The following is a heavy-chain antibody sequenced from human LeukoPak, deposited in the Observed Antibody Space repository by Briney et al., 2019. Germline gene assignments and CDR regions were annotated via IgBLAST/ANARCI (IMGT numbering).Heavy chain of an antibody. CDR1: GFSFSSYA. V-gene: IGHV3-23*01. CDR2: ISGSGGSA. Sequence: GGSLRLSCAASGFSFSSYAMSWVRQAPGKGLEWVSAISGSGGSAYYADSVKGRFTISRDNYKNTLYLQINSLRAEDTAVYYCAKFWGAAGTLNYGMDVWGQGTMVTVSS. CDR3: AKFWGAAGTLNYGMDV. D-gene: IGHD6-13*01. J-gene: IGHJ6*02.